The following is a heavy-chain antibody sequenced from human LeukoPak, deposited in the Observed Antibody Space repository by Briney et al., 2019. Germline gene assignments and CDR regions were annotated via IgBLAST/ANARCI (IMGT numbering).Heavy chain of an antibody. CDR2: IIPIFGTA. V-gene: IGHV1-69*06. Sequence: SVKVSCKASGGTFSSYAISWVRQAPGQGLEWMGGIIPIFGTANYAQKFQGRVTITADKSTSTAYMELSSLRSEDTAVYYCARDLLSAGYCSGGSCTTDPGGQGTLVTVSS. D-gene: IGHD2-15*01. CDR1: GGTFSSYA. J-gene: IGHJ5*02. CDR3: ARDLLSAGYCSGGSCTTDP.